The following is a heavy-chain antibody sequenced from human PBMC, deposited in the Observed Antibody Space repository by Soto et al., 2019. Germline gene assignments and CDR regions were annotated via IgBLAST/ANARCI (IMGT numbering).Heavy chain of an antibody. Sequence: SETLSLTCTVSGGSMSRNYWSWIRQPPGKGLEWIGYIYYSGSTDYNPSLKSRVTILVDTSKSQFSLKLSSVTAADMAVYYCARARKSAYITGGFDSWGQGAQVTVSS. D-gene: IGHD5-18*01. CDR1: GGSMSRNY. J-gene: IGHJ4*02. CDR3: ARARKSAYITGGFDS. V-gene: IGHV4-59*01. CDR2: IYYSGST.